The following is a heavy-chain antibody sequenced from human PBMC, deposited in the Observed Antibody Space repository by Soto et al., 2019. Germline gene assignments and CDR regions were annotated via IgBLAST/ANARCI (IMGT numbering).Heavy chain of an antibody. CDR2: INPNSGGT. J-gene: IGHJ3*02. CDR1: GYTFTGYY. Sequence: ASVKVSCKASGYTFTGYYMHWVRQAPGQGLEWMGWINPNSGGTNYAQKFQGWVTMTRDTSISTAYMELSRLRSDDTAVYYCARGATCYYDSSGYPWAFDIWGQGTMVTVSS. D-gene: IGHD3-22*01. CDR3: ARGATCYYDSSGYPWAFDI. V-gene: IGHV1-2*04.